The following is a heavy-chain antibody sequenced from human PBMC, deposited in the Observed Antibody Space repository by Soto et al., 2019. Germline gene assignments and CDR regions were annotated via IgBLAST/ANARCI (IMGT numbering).Heavy chain of an antibody. J-gene: IGHJ5*02. CDR3: ARGITLRGVRGMIDP. CDR2: INHSGST. V-gene: IGHV4-34*01. D-gene: IGHD3-10*01. CDR1: DGSFSGFY. Sequence: PXATLSLPCAVYDGSFSGFYWSWIRQPPEKGLEWIGEINHSGSTNYNPSLKSRVTISIDTSKNQFSLKLGSMTAADTAVYYCARGITLRGVRGMIDPWGQGTLVTVSS.